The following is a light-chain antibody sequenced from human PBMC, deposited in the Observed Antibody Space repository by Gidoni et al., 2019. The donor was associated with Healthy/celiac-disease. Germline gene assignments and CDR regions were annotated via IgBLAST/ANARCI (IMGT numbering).Light chain of an antibody. Sequence: EIVMTRSPATLSVSPGERATLSCRASQSGSSNLAGYQQKPGQAPRLIYGASTRATGIPARFSGSGSGTEFTLTISSLQSEDFAVYYCQQYNNRWTCGQGTKVEIK. CDR1: QSGSSN. CDR2: GAS. J-gene: IGKJ1*01. CDR3: QQYNNRWT. V-gene: IGKV3-15*01.